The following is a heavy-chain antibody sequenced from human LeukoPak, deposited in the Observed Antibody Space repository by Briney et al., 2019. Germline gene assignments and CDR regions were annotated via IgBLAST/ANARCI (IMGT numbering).Heavy chain of an antibody. CDR1: GGSISGTYY. J-gene: IGHJ6*02. CDR2: INHSGST. CDR3: ARGDFGWLRKYYYYGMDV. Sequence: SETLSLTCTVSGGSISGTYYWSWIRQPPGKGLEWIGEINHSGSTNYNPSLKSRVTISVDTSKNQFSLKLSSVTAADTAVYYCARGDFGWLRKYYYYGMDVWGQGTTVTVSS. V-gene: IGHV4-34*01. D-gene: IGHD5-12*01.